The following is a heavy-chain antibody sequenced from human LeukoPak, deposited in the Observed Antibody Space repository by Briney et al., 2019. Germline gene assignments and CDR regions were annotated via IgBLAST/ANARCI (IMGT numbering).Heavy chain of an antibody. CDR1: GYTFSSNG. Sequence: ASVKVSCKASGYTFSSNGMNWVRQAPGQGLQGMGWINTDTGNPTYAQGFTGRFVFSLDTSVSTAYLQISNLKADDTAMYYCARGSSSWYVDWFDPWGQGTLVTVSS. J-gene: IGHJ5*02. CDR2: INTDTGNP. D-gene: IGHD6-13*01. CDR3: ARGSSSWYVDWFDP. V-gene: IGHV7-4-1*02.